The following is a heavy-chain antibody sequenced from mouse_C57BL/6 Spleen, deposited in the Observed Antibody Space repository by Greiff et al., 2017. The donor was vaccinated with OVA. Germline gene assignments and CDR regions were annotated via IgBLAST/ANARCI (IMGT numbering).Heavy chain of an antibody. CDR3: ARWDGNDEDYAMDY. V-gene: IGHV1-76*01. CDR2: IYPGSGNT. D-gene: IGHD2-2*01. Sequence: VQLQQSGAELVRPGASVKLSCKASGYTFTDYYINWVKQRPGQGLEWIARIYPGSGNTYYNEKFKGKATLTAEKSSSTAYMQLSSLTSEDSAVYFCARWDGNDEDYAMDYWGQGTSVTVSS. J-gene: IGHJ4*01. CDR1: GYTFTDYY.